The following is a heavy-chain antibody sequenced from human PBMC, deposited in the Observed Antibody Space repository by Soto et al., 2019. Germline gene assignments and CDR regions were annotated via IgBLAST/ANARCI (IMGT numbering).Heavy chain of an antibody. Sequence: QVQLVQSGAEVKQPGSSVKVSCKTSGGTFSTYAIYWVRQAPGQGLEWMGAIIPLFGTADYAQKFQGRVTIPADESTSKASMELSSLRSEDTAVYYCARPKGSYSSGYYYFDYWGQGTLVTVSS. D-gene: IGHD6-19*01. J-gene: IGHJ4*02. V-gene: IGHV1-69*01. CDR3: ARPKGSYSSGYYYFDY. CDR1: GGTFSTYA. CDR2: IIPLFGTA.